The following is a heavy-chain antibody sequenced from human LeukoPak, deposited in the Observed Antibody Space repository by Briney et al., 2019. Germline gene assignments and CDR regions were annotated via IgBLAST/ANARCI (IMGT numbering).Heavy chain of an antibody. CDR1: GGSISSHY. CDR2: IYTSGST. D-gene: IGHD3-9*01. CDR3: ARLDILTGYYGYYFEY. V-gene: IGHV4-4*09. J-gene: IGHJ4*02. Sequence: SETLSLTCSVSGGSISSHYWSWIRQPPGKGLEWIGYIYTSGSTNYNPSLKSRVTISLDTSKNLFSLKLRSVTAADTAVFYCARLDILTGYYGYYFEYWGQGTLVTVSS.